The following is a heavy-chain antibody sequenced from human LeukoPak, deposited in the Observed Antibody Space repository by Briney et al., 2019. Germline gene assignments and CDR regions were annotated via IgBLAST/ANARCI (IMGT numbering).Heavy chain of an antibody. D-gene: IGHD1-26*01. V-gene: IGHV3-33*01. J-gene: IGHJ4*02. CDR2: IWYDGSNK. Sequence: GGSLRLSCAASGFTFSSYGMHWVRQAPGKGLEWVAVIWYDGSNKYYADSVKGRFTISRDNSKNTLYLQMNSLRAEDTAVYYCARAPTSYYYFDYRGQGTLVTVSS. CDR1: GFTFSSYG. CDR3: ARAPTSYYYFDY.